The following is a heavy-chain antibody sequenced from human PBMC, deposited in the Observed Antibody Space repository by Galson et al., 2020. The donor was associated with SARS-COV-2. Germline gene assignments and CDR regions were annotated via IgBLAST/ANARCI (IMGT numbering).Heavy chain of an antibody. CDR2: IYYSGST. V-gene: IGHV4-30-4*01. J-gene: IGHJ6*02. CDR1: GGSISSGDYY. Sequence: ETLETLSLTCTVSGGSISSGDYYWSWIRQPPGKGLEWIGYIYYSGSTYYNPSLKSRVTISVDTSKNQFSLKLSSVTAADTAVYYCATGEVDTAMATENYYYYYGMDVWGQGTTVTVSS. CDR3: ATGEVDTAMATENYYYYYGMDV. D-gene: IGHD5-18*01.